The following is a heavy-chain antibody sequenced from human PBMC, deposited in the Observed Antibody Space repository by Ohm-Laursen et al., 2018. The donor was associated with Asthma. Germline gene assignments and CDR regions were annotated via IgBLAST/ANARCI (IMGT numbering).Heavy chain of an antibody. CDR3: ARQMSEDWFDY. D-gene: IGHD2-15*01. Sequence: SDTLSLTCALSGASFSTYYWGWIRQPPGKGLEWIGYIYSTGSTNYNPSLGSRFTISIDTSTNQLSLKLTSVTAADTAVYYCARQMSEDWFDYWGQGTLVTVSS. J-gene: IGHJ4*02. V-gene: IGHV4-59*08. CDR2: IYSTGST. CDR1: GASFSTYY.